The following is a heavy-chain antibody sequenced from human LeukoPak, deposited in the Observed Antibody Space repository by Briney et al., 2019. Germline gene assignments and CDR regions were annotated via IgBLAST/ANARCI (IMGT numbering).Heavy chain of an antibody. V-gene: IGHV1-18*01. CDR3: ARDGLRYFDWLLLPFDY. CDR1: GYTFTSYG. D-gene: IGHD3-9*01. CDR2: ISAYNGNT. J-gene: IGHJ4*02. Sequence: ASVKVSFKASGYTFTSYGISWVRQAPGQGLEWMGWISAYNGNTNYAQKLQGRVTMTTDTSTSTAYMELRSLRSDDTAVYYCARDGLRYFDWLLLPFDYWGQGTLVTVSS.